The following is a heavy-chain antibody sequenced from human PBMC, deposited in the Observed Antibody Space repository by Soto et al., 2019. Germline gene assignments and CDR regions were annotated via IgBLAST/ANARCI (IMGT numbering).Heavy chain of an antibody. V-gene: IGHV1-69*13. CDR3: ARAGGLRYFDWLPPNWFDP. CDR1: GGTFSSYA. Sequence: SLKVSSKASGGTFSSYANSWVRQAPGQGLEWMGGIIPIFGTANYAQKFQGRVTITADESTSTAYMELSSLRSEDTAVYYCARAGGLRYFDWLPPNWFDPWRQGTRVTVSS. J-gene: IGHJ5*02. CDR2: IIPIFGTA. D-gene: IGHD3-9*01.